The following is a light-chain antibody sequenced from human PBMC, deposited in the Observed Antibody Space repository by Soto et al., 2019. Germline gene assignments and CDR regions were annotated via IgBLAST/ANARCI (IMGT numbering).Light chain of an antibody. V-gene: IGKV3-20*01. CDR2: GAS. CDR1: QSVSSNF. CDR3: QQYGSSPT. J-gene: IGKJ1*01. Sequence: EIVLTQSPGTLSSSPGERATLSCRASQSVSSNFLAWYQQKPGQTPRLLIYGASSRATDIPDRFSGSGSGTDFSLTISRLEPEDFAVYYCQQYGSSPTFGQGTKVEMK.